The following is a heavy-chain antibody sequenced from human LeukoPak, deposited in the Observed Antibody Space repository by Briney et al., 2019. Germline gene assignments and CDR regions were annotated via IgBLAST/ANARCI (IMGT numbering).Heavy chain of an antibody. J-gene: IGHJ3*02. D-gene: IGHD4-11*01. V-gene: IGHV3-64*01. Sequence: GGSLRLSCAASGFTFSSYAMHWVRQAPGKGLESVSAISSNGGSTYYANSVKGRFTASRDNSKNTLYLQMNSLRAEDTAVYYCAKDDSATATTRRAFDIWGQGTMVTVSS. CDR2: ISSNGGST. CDR3: AKDDSATATTRRAFDI. CDR1: GFTFSSYA.